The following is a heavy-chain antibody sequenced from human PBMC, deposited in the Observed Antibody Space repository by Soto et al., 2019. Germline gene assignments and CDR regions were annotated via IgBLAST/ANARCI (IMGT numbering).Heavy chain of an antibody. V-gene: IGHV1-18*01. CDR1: GYTFTSYG. Sequence: GASVKVSCKASGYTFTSYGISWVRQAPGQGLEWMGWISAYNGNTNYAQKLQGRVTMTTDTSTSTAYMELRSLRSDDTAVYYCASVGEWSGNTTYFFDYCGQGSLVTVSS. CDR3: ASVGEWSGNTTYFFDY. CDR2: ISAYNGNT. D-gene: IGHD2-8*01. J-gene: IGHJ4*02.